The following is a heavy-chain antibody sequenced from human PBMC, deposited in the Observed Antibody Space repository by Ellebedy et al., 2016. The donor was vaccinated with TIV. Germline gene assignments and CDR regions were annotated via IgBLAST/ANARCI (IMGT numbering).Heavy chain of an antibody. Sequence: AASVKVSCKASGGTFSSYAISWVRQAPGQGLEWMGRIIPILGIANYAQKFQGRVTITADKSTSTAYMELSSLRSEDTAVYYCARGTYCTNGVCGYYFDYWGQGTLVTVSS. J-gene: IGHJ4*02. CDR2: IIPILGIA. V-gene: IGHV1-69*04. CDR3: ARGTYCTNGVCGYYFDY. CDR1: GGTFSSYA. D-gene: IGHD2-8*01.